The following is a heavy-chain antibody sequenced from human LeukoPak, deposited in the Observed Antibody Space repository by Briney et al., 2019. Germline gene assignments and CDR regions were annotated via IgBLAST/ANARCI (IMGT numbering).Heavy chain of an antibody. V-gene: IGHV3-7*01. CDR1: GFTFSSYW. CDR2: IKQDGSEI. CDR3: ARGSITIFGGIEKFDP. D-gene: IGHD3-3*01. Sequence: PGGSLRLSCAASGFTFSSYWMSWVRQAPGKGLEWLANIKQDGSEIHYVDSVKGRFTISRENAKNSLYLQMNSLRAEDTAVYYCARGSITIFGGIEKFDPWGQGTLVTVSS. J-gene: IGHJ5*02.